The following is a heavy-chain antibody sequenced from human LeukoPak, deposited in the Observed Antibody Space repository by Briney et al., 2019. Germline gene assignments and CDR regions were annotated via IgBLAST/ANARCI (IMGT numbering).Heavy chain of an antibody. CDR1: GGSFSCYY. V-gene: IGHV4-34*01. Sequence: PSETLPLTCAVYGGSFSCYYWSWIRQPPGKGLEWIGEINHSGGTNYNPSLKSRVTISVDTSKNQFSLKLSSVTAADTAVYYCARGLAASLWYWGQGTLVTVSS. D-gene: IGHD6-25*01. J-gene: IGHJ4*02. CDR2: INHSGGT. CDR3: ARGLAASLWY.